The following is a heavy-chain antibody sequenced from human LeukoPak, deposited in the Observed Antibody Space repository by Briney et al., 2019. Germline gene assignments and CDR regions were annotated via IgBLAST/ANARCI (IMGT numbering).Heavy chain of an antibody. CDR3: ARHPPRGQLGTAFDI. V-gene: IGHV4-59*08. CDR2: IYYSGNT. Sequence: PSETLSPTCSVSGGSISSYYWSWIRQPPGKELEWIGYIYYSGNTNYNPSLGSRVTISVDTSKNHLSLRLTSVTAADTAIYYCARHPPRGQLGTAFDIWGQGTMVTVSS. D-gene: IGHD3-16*01. J-gene: IGHJ3*02. CDR1: GGSISSYY.